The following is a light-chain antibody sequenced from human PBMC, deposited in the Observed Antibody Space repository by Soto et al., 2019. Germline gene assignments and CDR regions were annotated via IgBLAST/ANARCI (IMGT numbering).Light chain of an antibody. CDR3: QQYYNYWT. CDR1: QSVSTW. CDR2: DAS. V-gene: IGKV1-5*01. J-gene: IGKJ1*01. Sequence: DIQMTQSPSTLPASVGDRVTITCRASQSVSTWLAWYQQRPGKPPKLLIYDASSLQSGVPSKFSGGGSGTEFTLTISSLQPDDFATYYCQQYYNYWTFGQGTKVDIK.